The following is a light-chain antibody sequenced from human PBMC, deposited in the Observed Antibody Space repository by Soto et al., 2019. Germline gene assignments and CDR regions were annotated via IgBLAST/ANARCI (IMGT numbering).Light chain of an antibody. Sequence: DIQLTXSXXXXSXXXGDVVTXISRASQSISSWLAWYQQKPGKAPDLLISDASRLESGVPSRFSGGGSGTEFTLTISDLQPDDFATYYCQQYKSYSSTTFGKGTKVDI. J-gene: IGKJ4*01. CDR3: QQYKSYSSTT. CDR1: QSISSW. V-gene: IGKV1-5*02. CDR2: DAS.